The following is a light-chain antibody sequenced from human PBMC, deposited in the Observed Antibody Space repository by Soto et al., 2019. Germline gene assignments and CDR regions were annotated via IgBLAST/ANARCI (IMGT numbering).Light chain of an antibody. CDR3: QQDYSIPRK. J-gene: IGKJ1*01. V-gene: IGKV1-9*01. CDR2: AAS. CDR1: QGISSY. Sequence: EIQRTQSPSTLSASVGDRDTTTCAASQGISSYLAWYQQKPGKAPKLLIYAASTLPDGVPSRFSGSGSGTDFTLTISSLQPEDFATYYCQQDYSIPRKVGEGTKVDIK.